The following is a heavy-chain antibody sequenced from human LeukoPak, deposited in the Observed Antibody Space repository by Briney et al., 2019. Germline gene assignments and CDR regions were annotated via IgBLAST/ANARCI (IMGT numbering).Heavy chain of an antibody. Sequence: ASVKVSCKASGYTFTSYDINWVRQATGQGLEWMGWMNPNTGYTGYAQKFQGRVTMTMNTSISTAYMELSSLRSEDTAVYYCAREDYYDSGSNDYWGQGTLVTVSS. J-gene: IGHJ4*02. CDR1: GYTFTSYD. D-gene: IGHD3-22*01. CDR3: AREDYYDSGSNDY. V-gene: IGHV1-8*01. CDR2: MNPNTGYT.